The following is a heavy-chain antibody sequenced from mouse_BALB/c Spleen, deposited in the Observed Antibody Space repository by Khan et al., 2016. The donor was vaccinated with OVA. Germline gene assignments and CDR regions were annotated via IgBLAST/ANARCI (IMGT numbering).Heavy chain of an antibody. Sequence: QVQLKESGAELARPGASVKMSCKASGYTFTSYTIHWIKQRPGQGPEWIGFINPSSAYTNYSQKFKDKATLTADKSSTTAYMQLSSLTSDDSAVYYCARDGAYYRNDGWFAYWGQGTLVTVAA. J-gene: IGHJ3*01. CDR2: INPSSAYT. V-gene: IGHV1-4*01. D-gene: IGHD2-14*01. CDR1: GYTFTSYT. CDR3: ARDGAYYRNDGWFAY.